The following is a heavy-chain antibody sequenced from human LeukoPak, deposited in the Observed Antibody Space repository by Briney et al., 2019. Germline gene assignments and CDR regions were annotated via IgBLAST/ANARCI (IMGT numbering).Heavy chain of an antibody. J-gene: IGHJ3*02. Sequence: ASVKVSCKVSGYTLTELSMHWVRQAPGKGLEWMGGFDPEDGETIYAQKFQGRVTMTTDTSTSTAYMELRSLRSDDTAVYYCARDRVPYYDSSGYPADIWGQGTMVTVSS. CDR1: GYTLTELS. CDR3: ARDRVPYYDSSGYPADI. CDR2: FDPEDGET. V-gene: IGHV1-24*01. D-gene: IGHD3-22*01.